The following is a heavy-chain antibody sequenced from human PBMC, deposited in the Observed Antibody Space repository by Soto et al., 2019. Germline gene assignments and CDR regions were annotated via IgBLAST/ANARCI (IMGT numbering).Heavy chain of an antibody. J-gene: IGHJ4*02. CDR3: ARDRILGVPASFDY. CDR2: ISSSSSTI. V-gene: IGHV3-48*02. Sequence: GGSLRLSCAASGFTFSSYSMNWVRQAPGKGLEWVSYISSSSSTIYYADSVTGRFTISRDNAKNSLYLQMNSLRDEETAVYYCARDRILGVPASFDYWGQGTLVTVSS. CDR1: GFTFSSYS. D-gene: IGHD2-2*01.